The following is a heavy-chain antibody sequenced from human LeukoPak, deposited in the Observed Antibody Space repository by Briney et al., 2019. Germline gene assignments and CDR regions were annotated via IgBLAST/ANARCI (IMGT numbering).Heavy chain of an antibody. CDR1: GYTFTSYD. CDR3: ARGVDYYNWFDP. CDR2: MNPNSGNT. V-gene: IGHV1-8*01. Sequence: ASEKVSCKASGYTFTSYDINWVRQATGQGLEWMGWMNPNSGNTGYAQKFQGRVTMTRNTSISTAYMELSSLRSEDTVVYYCARGVDYYNWFDPWGQGTLVTVSS. D-gene: IGHD5-12*01. J-gene: IGHJ5*02.